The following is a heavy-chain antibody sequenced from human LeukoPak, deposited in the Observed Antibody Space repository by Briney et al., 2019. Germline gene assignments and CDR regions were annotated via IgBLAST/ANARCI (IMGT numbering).Heavy chain of an antibody. CDR1: GGTFSSYG. CDR3: VSKRYYYDSSVEAGFDP. Sequence: SVKVSCKASGGTFSSYGISWVRQAPGQGLEWMGGIIPIFGTANYAQKFQGRVTITTDESTSTAYMELSSLRSEDTAVYYCVSKRYYYDSSVEAGFDPWGQGTLVTVSS. CDR2: IIPIFGTA. D-gene: IGHD3-22*01. J-gene: IGHJ5*02. V-gene: IGHV1-69*05.